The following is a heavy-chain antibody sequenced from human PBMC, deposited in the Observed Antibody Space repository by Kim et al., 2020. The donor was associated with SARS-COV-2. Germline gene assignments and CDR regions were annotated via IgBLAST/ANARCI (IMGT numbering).Heavy chain of an antibody. V-gene: IGHV3-49*03. CDR3: TRVYEYSSSSGWFDP. CDR2: IRSKAYGGTT. D-gene: IGHD6-6*01. CDR1: GFTFGDYA. J-gene: IGHJ5*02. Sequence: GGSLRLSCTASGFTFGDYAMSWFRQAPGKGLEWVGFIRSKAYGGTTEYAASVKGRFTISRDDSKSIAYLQMHSLKTEDTAVYYCTRVYEYSSSSGWFDPWGQGTLVTVSS.